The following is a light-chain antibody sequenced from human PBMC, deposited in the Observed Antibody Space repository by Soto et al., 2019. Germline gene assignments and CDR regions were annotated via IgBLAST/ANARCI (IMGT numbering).Light chain of an antibody. J-gene: IGKJ3*01. CDR3: QQRSNWPLT. CDR1: QSVDRY. Sequence: EIVVTQSPATLSLSPGERATLSCRTSQSVDRYLAWYQQKPGQAPSLLIYDASSRATGIPARFSGSGSETDFTLTISALEPDDFAVYYCQQRSNWPLTFGPGTKVDIK. V-gene: IGKV3-11*01. CDR2: DAS.